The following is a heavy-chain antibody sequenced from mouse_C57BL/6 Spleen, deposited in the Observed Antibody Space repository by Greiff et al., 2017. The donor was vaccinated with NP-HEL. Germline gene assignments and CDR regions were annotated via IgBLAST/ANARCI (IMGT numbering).Heavy chain of an antibody. J-gene: IGHJ1*03. CDR1: GFTFSSYA. Sequence: EVMLVESGEGLVKPGGSLKLSCAASGFTFSSYAMSWVRQTPEKRLEWVAYISSGGDYIYYADTVKGRFTISRDNARNTLYLQMSSLKSEDTAMYYCTRGKTTVVATDWYFDVWGTGTTVTVSS. CDR2: ISSGGDYI. D-gene: IGHD1-1*01. CDR3: TRGKTTVVATDWYFDV. V-gene: IGHV5-9-1*02.